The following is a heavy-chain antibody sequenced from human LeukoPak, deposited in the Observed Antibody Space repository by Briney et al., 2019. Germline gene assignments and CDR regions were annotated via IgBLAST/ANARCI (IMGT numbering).Heavy chain of an antibody. CDR1: GFTFSDYH. CDR2: ISPGGDMR. V-gene: IGHV3-11*01. CDR3: ASGRDITVAGPGGYFDY. J-gene: IGHJ4*02. Sequence: GGSLRLSCAASGFTFSDYHMNWIRQPPGKGLEWISYISPGGDMRYFADSVKGRFTISRDNARNSLFLQMNSLTAEDTAVYYCASGRDITVAGPGGYFDYWGQGTLITVSS. D-gene: IGHD6-19*01.